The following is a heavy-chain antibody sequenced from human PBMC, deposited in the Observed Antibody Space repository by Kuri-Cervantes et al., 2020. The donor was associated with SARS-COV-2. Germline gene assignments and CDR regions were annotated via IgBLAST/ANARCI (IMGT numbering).Heavy chain of an antibody. Sequence: ASVKVSCKASGYTFSDYDMYWVRQAPGQGLEWMGWINPNSGGTNYAQKFQGWVTMTKDTSRPGYMELSRLRSDDSAVYYCATGIVRGLIQSYYYGMDVWGQGTTVTVSS. CDR3: ATGIVRGLIQSYYYGMDV. CDR2: INPNSGGT. CDR1: GYTFSDYD. V-gene: IGHV1-2*04. D-gene: IGHD3-10*02. J-gene: IGHJ6*02.